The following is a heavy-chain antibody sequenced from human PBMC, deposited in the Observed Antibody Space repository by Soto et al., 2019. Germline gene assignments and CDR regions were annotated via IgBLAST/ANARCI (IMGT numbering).Heavy chain of an antibody. D-gene: IGHD5-12*01. V-gene: IGHV4-39*01. CDR1: GGSISSSSYY. CDR3: ARQVTGLRLSYYYYYIDV. Sequence: SETLSLTCTVSGGSISSSSYYWGWIRQPPGRGLEWIGSIYYSGSTYYNPSLKSRVTMSVDTSKNHFSLRVSSVTAADTALYYCARQVTGLRLSYYYYYIDVWGKGTTVTVSS. J-gene: IGHJ6*03. CDR2: IYYSGST.